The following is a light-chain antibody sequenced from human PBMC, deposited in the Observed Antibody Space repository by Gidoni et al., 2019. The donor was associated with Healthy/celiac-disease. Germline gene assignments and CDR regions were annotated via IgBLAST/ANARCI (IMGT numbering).Light chain of an antibody. CDR1: QSISSY. CDR2: AAS. CDR3: QQSYSTPRA. J-gene: IGKJ1*01. V-gene: IGKV1-39*01. Sequence: DIQMTQSPSSLSASVGDRVTITCRASQSISSYLNLYQQKPGKAPKLLIYAASSLQSAVPSRFSGSGSGTDFTLTISSLQPEDFATYYCQQSYSTPRAFGQGTKVEIK.